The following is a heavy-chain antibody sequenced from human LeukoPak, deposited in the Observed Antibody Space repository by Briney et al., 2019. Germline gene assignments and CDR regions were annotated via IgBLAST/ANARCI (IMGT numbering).Heavy chain of an antibody. J-gene: IGHJ4*02. V-gene: IGHV3-23*01. CDR1: GFTFSSYA. D-gene: IGHD2-2*01. Sequence: GGSLRLSCAASGFTFSSYAMSWVRQAPGKGLEWVSAISGSGGSTYYADSVKGRFTISRDNSKDSLYLQMNSLRTEDTALYYCAKDIPYCSSTSCYLDYWGQGTLVTVSS. CDR2: ISGSGGST. CDR3: AKDIPYCSSTSCYLDY.